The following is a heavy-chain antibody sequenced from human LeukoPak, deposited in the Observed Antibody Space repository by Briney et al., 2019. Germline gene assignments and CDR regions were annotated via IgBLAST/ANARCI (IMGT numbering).Heavy chain of an antibody. V-gene: IGHV3-73*01. CDR2: SRSKSCRHMA. CDR3: TRQDCSGGSCSSVDY. Sequence: HAGGSLRLSCAASGFDFSGFYMHWVRQASGRGLEWVGLSRSKSCRHMAVYAASVKGRFTISRDDSKNTAYLQMNSLKADDTAVYYCTRQDCSGGSCSSVDYWGQGTLVTVSS. CDR1: GFDFSGFY. J-gene: IGHJ4*02. D-gene: IGHD2-15*01.